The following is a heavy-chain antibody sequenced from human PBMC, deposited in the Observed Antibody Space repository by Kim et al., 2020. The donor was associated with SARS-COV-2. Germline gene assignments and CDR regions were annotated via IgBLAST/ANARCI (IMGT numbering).Heavy chain of an antibody. V-gene: IGHV3-74*01. D-gene: IGHD6-19*01. CDR3: ARGGSSGWNPFDY. J-gene: IGHJ4*02. Sequence: YADSVKGRFTISRDNAKNTLYLQMNSLRAEDTAVYYCARGGSSGWNPFDYWGQGTLVTVSS.